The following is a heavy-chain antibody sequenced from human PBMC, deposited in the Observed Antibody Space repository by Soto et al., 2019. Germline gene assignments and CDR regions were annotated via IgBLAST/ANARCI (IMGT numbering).Heavy chain of an antibody. CDR1: GFTFSSSA. Sequence: EVRLLESGGGLAQPGGSRRLSCAASGFTFSSSAMNWVRQAPGKGLEWVSSIRVGGGDTFYADSVRGRFTVSRDISRNTLDLQMNSLRAEDTAIYYCAKCSVGTVRTSGWCNWFEPWGQGTLVTVSS. CDR3: AKCSVGTVRTSGWCNWFEP. D-gene: IGHD6-19*01. V-gene: IGHV3-23*01. CDR2: IRVGGGDT. J-gene: IGHJ5*02.